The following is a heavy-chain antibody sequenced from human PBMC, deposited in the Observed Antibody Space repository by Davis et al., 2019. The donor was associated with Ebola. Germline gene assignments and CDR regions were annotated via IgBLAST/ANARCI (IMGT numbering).Heavy chain of an antibody. CDR2: ISYDGSNK. D-gene: IGHD7-27*01. CDR1: GFTLSTYA. CDR3: ARDRTGDNWFDP. J-gene: IGHJ5*02. V-gene: IGHV3-30-3*01. Sequence: GESLKISCAASGFTLSTYAMHWVRQAPGKGLEWVAVISYDGSNKYYADSVKGRFTISRDNSKNTLYLQMNSLRAEDTAVYYCARDRTGDNWFDPWGQGTLVTVSS.